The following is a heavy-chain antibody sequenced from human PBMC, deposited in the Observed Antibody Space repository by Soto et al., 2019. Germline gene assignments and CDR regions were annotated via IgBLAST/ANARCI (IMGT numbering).Heavy chain of an antibody. V-gene: IGHV3-30*18. CDR2: ISYDGSNK. J-gene: IGHJ5*02. D-gene: IGHD3-10*01. CDR1: GFTFSSYG. Sequence: QVQLVESGGGVVQPGRSLRLSCAASGFTFSSYGMHWVRQAPGKGLEWVAVISYDGSNKYYADSVKGRFTISRDNSKNTLYLQMDSLRAEDTSVYYCANAGGTKVRGVGSWFSPWGQGTLVTVSS. CDR3: ANAGGTKVRGVGSWFSP.